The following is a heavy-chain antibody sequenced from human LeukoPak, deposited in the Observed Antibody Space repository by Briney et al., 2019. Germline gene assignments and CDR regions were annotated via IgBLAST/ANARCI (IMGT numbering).Heavy chain of an antibody. CDR2: NYYSESF. D-gene: IGHD2-21*02. Sequence: SDTLSLTCTVPGGTISRHNWSWIRQPPEKRLICIANNYYSESFNYNPSLNSRVTVSVHTSKNQFSLKLNSVTAADTAVYYCAREGLLCGGDCYRDAFDIWGQGTMVTVSS. J-gene: IGHJ3*02. CDR1: GGTISRHN. CDR3: AREGLLCGGDCYRDAFDI. V-gene: IGHV4-59*11.